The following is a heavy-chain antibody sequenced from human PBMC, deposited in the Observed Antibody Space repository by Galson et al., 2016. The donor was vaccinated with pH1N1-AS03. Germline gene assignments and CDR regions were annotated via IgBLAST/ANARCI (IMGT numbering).Heavy chain of an antibody. V-gene: IGHV3-33*06. J-gene: IGHJ4*02. D-gene: IGHD2-15*01. CDR3: AKDPRSYCSGGACFGYFHY. CDR2: IWYDGSNK. CDR1: GFTFNRFG. Sequence: SLRLSCAASGFTFNRFGMHWVRQAPGKGLEWVAVIWYDGSNKYYADSVKGRFTISRDNSKNTLYLQMNSLRAEDTAVYYCAKDPRSYCSGGACFGYFHYWGQGTLVTVSS.